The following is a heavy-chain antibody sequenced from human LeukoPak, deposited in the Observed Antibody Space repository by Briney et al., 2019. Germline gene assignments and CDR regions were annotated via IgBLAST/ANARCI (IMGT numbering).Heavy chain of an antibody. Sequence: PGGSLRLSCAASGFTVSSNYISWVRQAPGKGLEWVSVVSGSGTTTYYADSVKGRFTISRDNSKNTLYLQMNSLRAEDTAVYYCAKGASGYLPGFWGQGALVTVSS. D-gene: IGHD3-22*01. J-gene: IGHJ4*02. CDR2: VSGSGTTT. CDR3: AKGASGYLPGF. CDR1: GFTVSSNY. V-gene: IGHV3-23*01.